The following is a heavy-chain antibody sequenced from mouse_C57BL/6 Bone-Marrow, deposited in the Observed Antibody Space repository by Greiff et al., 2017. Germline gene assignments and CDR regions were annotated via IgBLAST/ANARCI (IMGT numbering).Heavy chain of an antibody. V-gene: IGHV1-82*01. CDR3: ARSDGNCPPLCWYFDD. CDR2: IYPGDGDT. J-gene: IGHJ1*03. CDR1: GYAFSSSW. D-gene: IGHD2-1*01. Sequence: VQLQQSGPELVKPGASVKISCKASGYAFSSSWMNWVKQRPGKGLEWIGRIYPGDGDTNYNGKFKGKATLTADKSSSTAYMQLSSLTSEDSAVYFCARSDGNCPPLCWYFDDWGTGTTVTVSS.